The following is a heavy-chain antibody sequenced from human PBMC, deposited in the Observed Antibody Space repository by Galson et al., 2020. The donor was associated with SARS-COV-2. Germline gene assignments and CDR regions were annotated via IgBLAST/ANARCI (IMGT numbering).Heavy chain of an antibody. CDR1: GFTFSSYD. J-gene: IGHJ4*02. D-gene: IGHD3-22*01. Sequence: GESLKISCAASGFTFSSYDMHWVRQATGKGLEWVSAIGTAGDTYYPGSVKGRFTISRENAKNSLYLQMNSLRAGDTAVYYCARGVGGYQYYFDYWGQGTLVTVSS. CDR3: ARGVGGYQYYFDY. V-gene: IGHV3-13*01. CDR2: IGTAGDT.